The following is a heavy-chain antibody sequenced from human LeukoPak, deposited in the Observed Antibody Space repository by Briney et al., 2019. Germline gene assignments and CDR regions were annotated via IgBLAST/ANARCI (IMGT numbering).Heavy chain of an antibody. CDR3: ANTGGRYYDSSGYYSS. Sequence: GGSLRLPCAASGFNVSNNYVSWVRQAPGKGLEWVSIIYSGGKTYYADSVKGRFTMSRDNSKNTLYLQMNSLRAEDTAVYYCANTGGRYYDSSGYYSSWGQGTLVTVSS. CDR2: IYSGGKT. D-gene: IGHD3-22*01. CDR1: GFNVSNNY. J-gene: IGHJ5*02. V-gene: IGHV3-53*01.